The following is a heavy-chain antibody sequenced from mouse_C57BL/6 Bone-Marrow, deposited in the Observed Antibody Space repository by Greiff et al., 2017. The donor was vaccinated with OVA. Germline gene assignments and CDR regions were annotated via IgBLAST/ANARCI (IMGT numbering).Heavy chain of an antibody. CDR3: ARSPLYYDYDDGYYYAMDY. CDR2: IDPANGNT. D-gene: IGHD2-4*01. CDR1: GFNIKNTY. V-gene: IGHV14-3*01. Sequence: EVNVVESVAELVRPGASVKLSCTASGFNIKNTYMHWVKQRPEQGLEWIGRIDPANGNTKYAPKFQGKATITADTSSNTAYLQLSSLTSEDTAIYYCARSPLYYDYDDGYYYAMDYWGQGTSVTVSS. J-gene: IGHJ4*01.